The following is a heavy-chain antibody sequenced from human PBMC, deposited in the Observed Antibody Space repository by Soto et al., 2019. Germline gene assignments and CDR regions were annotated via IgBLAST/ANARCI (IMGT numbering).Heavy chain of an antibody. V-gene: IGHV4-59*01. D-gene: IGHD3-10*01. CDR3: DRGQGEPFAI. CDR1: GGSISSYY. Sequence: SETLSLTCTVSGGSISSYYWSWIRQPPGKGLEWIGYIYYSGSTNYNPSLKSRVTISVDMSKNQFSLKLSSVTAADTAVYYCDRGQGEPFAIWGKGTIVPVSS. J-gene: IGHJ3*02. CDR2: IYYSGST.